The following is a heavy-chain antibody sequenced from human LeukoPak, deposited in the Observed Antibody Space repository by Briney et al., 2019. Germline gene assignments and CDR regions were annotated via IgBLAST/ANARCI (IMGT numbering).Heavy chain of an antibody. CDR3: ARENDSSSWYRSAFDI. CDR2: ISVSSRYK. CDR1: GFTFSSYA. D-gene: IGHD6-13*01. J-gene: IGHJ3*02. V-gene: IGHV3-21*01. Sequence: PGGSLRLSCAASGFTFSSYAMSWVRQAPGKGLEWVSGISVSSRYKNYADSMKGRFTISRDNAKNSLYLQMNSLRAEDTAVYYCARENDSSSWYRSAFDIWGQGTMVTVSS.